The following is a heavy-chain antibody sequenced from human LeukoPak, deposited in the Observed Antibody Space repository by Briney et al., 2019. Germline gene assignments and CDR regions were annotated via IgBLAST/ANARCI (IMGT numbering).Heavy chain of an antibody. CDR2: IIPIFGTT. D-gene: IGHD1-14*01. J-gene: IGHJ4*02. CDR3: AREKSGGTTGPHFEH. Sequence: SVKVSCKASGGTFSSSAISWVRQAPGQGLEWMGGIIPIFGTTKCAQKFQGRVTISTDESTSTVYMELSSLRPEDTAVYYCAREKSGGTTGPHFEHWGQGTLVSVSS. V-gene: IGHV1-69*05. CDR1: GGTFSSSA.